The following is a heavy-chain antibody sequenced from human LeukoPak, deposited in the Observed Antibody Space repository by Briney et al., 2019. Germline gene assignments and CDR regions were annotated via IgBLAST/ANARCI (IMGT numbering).Heavy chain of an antibody. V-gene: IGHV4-59*01. CDR2: IYYSGST. Sequence: SETLSLTCTVSGGSISSYYWSWIRQPPGKGLEWIGYIYYSGSTNYNPSLKGRVTISVDTSKNQFSLKLSSVTAADTAVYYCARSSAIFRVVRLLSYWGQGTLVTVSS. CDR3: ARSSAIFRVVRLLSY. CDR1: GGSISSYY. J-gene: IGHJ4*02. D-gene: IGHD3-3*01.